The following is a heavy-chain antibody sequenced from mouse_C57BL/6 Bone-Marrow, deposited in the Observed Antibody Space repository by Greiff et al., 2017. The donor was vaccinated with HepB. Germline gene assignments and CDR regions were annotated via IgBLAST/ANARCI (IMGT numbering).Heavy chain of an antibody. J-gene: IGHJ2*01. CDR1: GYTFTGYW. CDR3: ARSIIYDGYYDGHFDY. V-gene: IGHV1-9*01. CDR2: ILPGSGST. Sequence: QVQLQQSGAELMKPGASVKLSCKATGYTFTGYWIEWVKQRPGHGLEWIGEILPGSGSTNYNEKFKGKATFTADTSSNTAYMQLSSLTTEDSAIYYCARSIIYDGYYDGHFDYWGQGTTLTVSS. D-gene: IGHD2-3*01.